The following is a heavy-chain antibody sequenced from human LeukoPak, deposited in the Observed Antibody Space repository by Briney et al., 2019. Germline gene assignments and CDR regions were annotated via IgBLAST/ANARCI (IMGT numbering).Heavy chain of an antibody. J-gene: IGHJ4*02. CDR3: SAFDY. CDR2: ISYDGSNK. V-gene: IGHV3-30-3*01. Sequence: GGSLRLSCAASGFTFSSSAMHWVRQAPGKGLEWVAVISYDGSNKYYADSVKGRFTISRDNSKNTLYLQMNSLIAEDTAVYYCSAFDYWGQGTLVTVSS. CDR1: GFTFSSSA.